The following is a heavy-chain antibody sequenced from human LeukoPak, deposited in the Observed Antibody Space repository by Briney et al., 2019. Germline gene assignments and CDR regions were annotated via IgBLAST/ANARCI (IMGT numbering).Heavy chain of an antibody. CDR1: GFSVSSNY. Sequence: GGSLRLSCAASGFSVSSNYMSWVRQAPGKGLEWVSVIYSGGSTYYADSVKGRFTISRDNSKNTLYLQMKSLRAEDTAVYYCARHVDTATDYFDYWGQGTLVTVSS. CDR2: IYSGGST. D-gene: IGHD5-18*01. V-gene: IGHV3-53*01. J-gene: IGHJ4*02. CDR3: ARHVDTATDYFDY.